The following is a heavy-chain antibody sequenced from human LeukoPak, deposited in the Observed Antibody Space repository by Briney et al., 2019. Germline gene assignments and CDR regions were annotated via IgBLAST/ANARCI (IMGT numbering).Heavy chain of an antibody. J-gene: IGHJ4*02. Sequence: GGSLRLSCTASGFPLSNFWMHWVRQVPGKGLVWFSRIISDGTTTSYADSVKGRFTISRDNAKNTLYLQMNSLRAEDTAVYYCTRDWRNMAFDYWGQGTLVTVSS. D-gene: IGHD2/OR15-2a*01. V-gene: IGHV3-74*01. CDR2: IISDGTTT. CDR1: GFPLSNFW. CDR3: TRDWRNMAFDY.